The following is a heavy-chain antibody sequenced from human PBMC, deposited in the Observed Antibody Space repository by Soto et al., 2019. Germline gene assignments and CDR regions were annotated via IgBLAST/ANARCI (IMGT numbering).Heavy chain of an antibody. D-gene: IGHD1-26*01. CDR1: GFTFSSYG. J-gene: IGHJ4*02. CDR2: ISYDGSNK. CDR3: AKDKGIVGATPHY. V-gene: IGHV3-30*18. Sequence: QVQLVESGGGVVQPGRSLRLSCAACGFTFSSYGMHWVRQAPGKGLEWVAVISYDGSNKYYADSVKGRFTISRDNSKNTLYLQMNSLRAEDTAVYYCAKDKGIVGATPHYWGQGTLVTVSS.